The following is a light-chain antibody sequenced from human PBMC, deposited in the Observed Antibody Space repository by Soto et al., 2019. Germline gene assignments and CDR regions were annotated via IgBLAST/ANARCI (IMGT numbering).Light chain of an antibody. CDR3: SAYTVSRTYG. J-gene: IGLJ1*01. CDR2: NVY. Sequence: QSVLTQPASVSGSPGQSITISCTGTSSDVGAYNFVSWHQQHPGKAPKLMIYNVYDRPSGISYRFSVSKSGNTASLTISGLQGEDEADYYCSAYTVSRTYGFGTGTKVTVL. CDR1: SSDVGAYNF. V-gene: IGLV2-14*03.